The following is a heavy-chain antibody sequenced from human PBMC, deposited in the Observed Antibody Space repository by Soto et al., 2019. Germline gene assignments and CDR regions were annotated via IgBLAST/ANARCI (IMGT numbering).Heavy chain of an antibody. CDR1: GYTFSDYC. Sequence: ASVNVSCKTSGYTFSDYCISWVRQAPGQGLEWMGWISANNGNTNFAQKFRGRVTMITDTSTNTVYMELRNLRPADTAVYYCAREPPETPPDYWGQGTLVTVSS. J-gene: IGHJ4*02. CDR3: AREPPETPPDY. CDR2: ISANNGNT. V-gene: IGHV1-18*01.